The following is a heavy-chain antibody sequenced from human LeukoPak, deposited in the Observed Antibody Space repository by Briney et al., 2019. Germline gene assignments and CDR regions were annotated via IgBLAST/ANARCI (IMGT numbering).Heavy chain of an antibody. Sequence: PSETLSLTCTVSGGSISSYYWSWIRQPPGKGLEWIGYIYYSGSTNYNPSLKSRVTISVDTSKNQFSLKLSSVTAADTAVYYCARDRGSIAAAGTDYWGQGTLVTVSS. V-gene: IGHV4-59*12. CDR2: IYYSGST. J-gene: IGHJ4*02. CDR3: ARDRGSIAAAGTDY. D-gene: IGHD6-13*01. CDR1: GGSISSYY.